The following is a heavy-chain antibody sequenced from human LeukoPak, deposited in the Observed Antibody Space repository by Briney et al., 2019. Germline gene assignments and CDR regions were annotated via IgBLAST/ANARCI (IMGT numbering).Heavy chain of an antibody. J-gene: IGHJ4*02. Sequence: ASVKVSCKVSGYTLTELSMHWVRQAPGKGLEWMGGFDPEDGETIYAQKFQGRVTMTEDTSTDTAYMELSSLRSEDTAVYYCATAGSQWSPLGAFNYWGKGTRAPVPP. CDR1: GYTLTELS. CDR3: ATAGSQWSPLGAFNY. D-gene: IGHD3-10*01. V-gene: IGHV1-24*01. CDR2: FDPEDGET.